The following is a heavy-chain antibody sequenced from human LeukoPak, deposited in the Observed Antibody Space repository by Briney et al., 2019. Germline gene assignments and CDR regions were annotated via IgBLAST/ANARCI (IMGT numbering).Heavy chain of an antibody. J-gene: IGHJ3*02. D-gene: IGHD6-6*01. CDR3: ARGRYSSSSSPAPGAFDT. CDR2: ISAYNGNT. CDR1: GYTFTSYG. V-gene: IGHV1-18*01. Sequence: ASVKVSCKASGYTFTSYGISWVRQAPGQGLEWMGWISAYNGNTNYAQKLQGRVTMTTDTSTSTAYMELRSLRSDDTAVYYCARGRYSSSSSPAPGAFDTWGQGTMVTVSS.